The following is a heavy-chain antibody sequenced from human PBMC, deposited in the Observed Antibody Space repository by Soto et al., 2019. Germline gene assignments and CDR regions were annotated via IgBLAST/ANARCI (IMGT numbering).Heavy chain of an antibody. CDR3: ARVPISSLRWPYFDY. CDR2: ISYDGSNK. CDR1: GFTFSSYA. J-gene: IGHJ4*02. Sequence: QVQLVESGGGVVQPGRSLRLSCAASGFTFSSYAMHWVRQAPGKGLEWVAVISYDGSNKYYADSVKGRFTISRDNSKNTLYLQMNSLRAEDTAVYYCARVPISSLRWPYFDYWGQGTLVTVSS. V-gene: IGHV3-30-3*01. D-gene: IGHD4-17*01.